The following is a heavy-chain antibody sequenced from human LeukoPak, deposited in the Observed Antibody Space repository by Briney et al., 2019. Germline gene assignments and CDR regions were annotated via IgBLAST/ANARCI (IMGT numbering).Heavy chain of an antibody. D-gene: IGHD4/OR15-4a*01. CDR3: AKKAQYDGHYPLDY. CDR1: GFTFSTSA. V-gene: IGHV3-23*01. Sequence: SGGSLRLSCAASGFTFSTSAMDWVRQAPGKGLEWVSAISTSGASTYCADSVKGRFTISRDTSKNTLYLQMNSLRAEDTALYFCAKKAQYDGHYPLDYWGQGTLVTVSA. J-gene: IGHJ4*02. CDR2: ISTSGAST.